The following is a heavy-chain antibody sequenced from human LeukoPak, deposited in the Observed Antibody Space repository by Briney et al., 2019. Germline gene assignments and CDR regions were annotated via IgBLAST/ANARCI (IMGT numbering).Heavy chain of an antibody. J-gene: IGHJ4*02. V-gene: IGHV3-30*02. CDR1: GFSFSRYG. Sequence: GGSLRLSCAASGFSFSRYGMHWVRQAPGKGLEWVAFIRYDGSNKYYGDSVRGRFTISRDNSENTLYLQMNSLRVEDTAVYYCAKDSWEVGVTSETDYWGQGILVTVSS. CDR3: AKDSWEVGVTSETDY. CDR2: IRYDGSNK. D-gene: IGHD1-26*01.